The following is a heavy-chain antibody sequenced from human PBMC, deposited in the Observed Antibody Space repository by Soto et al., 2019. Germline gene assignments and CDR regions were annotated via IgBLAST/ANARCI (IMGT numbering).Heavy chain of an antibody. CDR2: TYYRSKWYN. CDR3: ARDYYGSGSPPLGY. D-gene: IGHD3-10*01. Sequence: SQTLSLTCAISGDSVSSNSAAWNWIRQSPSRGLEWLGRTYYRSKWYNDYAVSVKSRITINPDTSKNQFSLKLSSVTAADTAVYYCARDYYGSGSPPLGYWGQGTLVTVSS. J-gene: IGHJ4*02. V-gene: IGHV6-1*01. CDR1: GDSVSSNSAA.